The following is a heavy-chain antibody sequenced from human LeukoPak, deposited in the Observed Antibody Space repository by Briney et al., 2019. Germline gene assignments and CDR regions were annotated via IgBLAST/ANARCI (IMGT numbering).Heavy chain of an antibody. D-gene: IGHD2-21*01. CDR3: ARDPYCGGDCYSTSWFDP. CDR2: INPNSGGT. V-gene: IGHV1-2*02. CDR1: GYTFTGYY. Sequence: ASVKVSCKASGYTFTGYYMHWVRQAPGQGLEWMGWINPNSGGTNYAQKFQGRVTMTRDTSISTAYMELSRLRSDDTAVYYCARDPYCGGDCYSTSWFDPWGQGTLVTVSS. J-gene: IGHJ5*02.